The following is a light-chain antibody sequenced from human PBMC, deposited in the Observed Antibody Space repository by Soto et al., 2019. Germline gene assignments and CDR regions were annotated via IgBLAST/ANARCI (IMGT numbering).Light chain of an antibody. J-gene: IGKJ1*01. CDR1: QSVSSY. CDR3: QQYGSSSRT. Sequence: DIVLTQSPGTLSLSPGERATLSCRASQSVSSYLAWYQQKPGQAPRLLIYGASSRATGIPDRFSGGGSGTDFTITISRMESEDFAVYYCQQYGSSSRTFGQGTKVEVK. CDR2: GAS. V-gene: IGKV3-20*01.